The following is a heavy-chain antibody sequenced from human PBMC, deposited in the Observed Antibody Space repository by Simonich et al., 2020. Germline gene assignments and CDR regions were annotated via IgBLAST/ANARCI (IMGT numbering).Heavy chain of an antibody. D-gene: IGHD5-12*01. CDR3: ATGNLPTTQGGVFDY. CDR2: FDPEDGET. Sequence: VHGGAEVKKPGASVKVSCKVSGYTLTELSMHWVRQAPGKGLEWMGGFDPEDGETIYAQKFQGGVTMTEDTSTDTAYMELSSLRSEDTAVYYCATGNLPTTQGGVFDYWGQGTLVTVSS. CDR1: GYTLTELS. V-gene: IGHV1-24*01. J-gene: IGHJ4*02.